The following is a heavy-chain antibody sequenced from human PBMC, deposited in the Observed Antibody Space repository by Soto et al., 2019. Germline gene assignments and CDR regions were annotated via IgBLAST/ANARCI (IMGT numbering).Heavy chain of an antibody. Sequence: PGGSLRLACAASGFTFSRYDMHWVRQATGKGLEWVSAIGTAGDTYYPGSVKGRFTIFRENAKNSLYLQMNSLRAGDTAVYYCARGQIFRGLYYFDYWGQGTLLTVS. CDR3: ARGQIFRGLYYFDY. CDR1: GFTFSRYD. J-gene: IGHJ4*02. V-gene: IGHV3-13*01. CDR2: IGTAGDT. D-gene: IGHD3-10*01.